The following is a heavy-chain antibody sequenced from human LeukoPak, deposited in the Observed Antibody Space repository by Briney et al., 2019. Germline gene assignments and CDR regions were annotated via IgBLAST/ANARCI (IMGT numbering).Heavy chain of an antibody. V-gene: IGHV3-23*01. J-gene: IGHJ6*02. D-gene: IGHD3-22*01. CDR2: ISGRGGST. CDR1: GFTFSSYA. Sequence: PGGSLRLSCAASGFTFSSYAMSWVRQAPGKGLEWVSAISGRGGSTYYADSVKGRFTISRDNSKNTLYLQMNSLRAEDTAVYYCAKGGSGYYPPYYYYGMDVWGQGTTVTVSS. CDR3: AKGGSGYYPPYYYYGMDV.